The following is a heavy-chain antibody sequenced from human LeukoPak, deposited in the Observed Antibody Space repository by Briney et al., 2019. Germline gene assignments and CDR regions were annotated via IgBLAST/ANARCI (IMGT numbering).Heavy chain of an antibody. CDR3: ATAKYGGNSYFDS. CDR2: INPSGGST. V-gene: IGHV1-46*01. Sequence: ASVKVSCKASGYTFTRYFIHWVRQAPGQGLEWMGIINPSGGSTSYAQKFQGRVTMTRDTSTSTVYMELSSLRSEDTAVYYCATAKYGGNSYFDSWGQGTLVTVSS. D-gene: IGHD4-23*01. J-gene: IGHJ4*02. CDR1: GYTFTRYF.